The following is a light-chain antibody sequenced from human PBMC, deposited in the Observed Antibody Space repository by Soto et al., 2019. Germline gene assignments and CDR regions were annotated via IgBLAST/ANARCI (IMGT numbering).Light chain of an antibody. CDR1: QGIRNF. CDR2: AAS. J-gene: IGKJ3*01. V-gene: IGKV1-27*01. Sequence: DIQMTQSPTSLSASVGDRVTITCRASQGIRNFVAWYQQKPGKAPKLLIYAASTLQSGVPSRFSGSGSGTDFTIHINSLQPEDVATYSCQKYSSVPVFGPGTKVEIK. CDR3: QKYSSVPV.